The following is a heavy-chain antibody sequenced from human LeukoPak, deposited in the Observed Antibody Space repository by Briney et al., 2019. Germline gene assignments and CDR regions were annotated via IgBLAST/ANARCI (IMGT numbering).Heavy chain of an antibody. V-gene: IGHV3-30*02. CDR2: LRYDGTNK. Sequence: GGSLRLSCAASGFTFSTYGMHWVRQAPGKGLEWVALLRYDGTNKYYADSVKGRFTISRDNSKNTLYLQMNSLRAEDTAVYYCAKGAHYFGSGSFRRGHYFDSWGQGTLVTVSS. CDR3: AKGAHYFGSGSFRRGHYFDS. CDR1: GFTFSTYG. D-gene: IGHD3-10*01. J-gene: IGHJ4*02.